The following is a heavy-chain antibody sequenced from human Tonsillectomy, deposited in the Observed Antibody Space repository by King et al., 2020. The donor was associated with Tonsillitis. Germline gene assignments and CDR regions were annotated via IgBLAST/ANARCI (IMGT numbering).Heavy chain of an antibody. V-gene: IGHV5-51*01. CDR3: ARHLSLKYGDYVYYSAMDV. D-gene: IGHD4-17*01. CDR2: IYPDDSDA. Sequence: QLVQSGAEVKKPGESLKISCKGSGYIFTNYWIGWLRQMPGKGLEWMGIIYPDDSDARYSPSFQGQVTISADKSISTAYLQWSSLKASDTAMYYCARHLSLKYGDYVYYSAMDVWGQGTTVTVSS. CDR1: GYIFTNYW. J-gene: IGHJ6*02.